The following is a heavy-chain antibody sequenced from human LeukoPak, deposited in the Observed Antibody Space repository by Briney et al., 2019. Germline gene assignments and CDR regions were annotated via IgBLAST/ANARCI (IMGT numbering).Heavy chain of an antibody. J-gene: IGHJ3*02. Sequence: PGGSLRLSCIASKFTFSDYWLGWVRQAPGKGLEWVANINQDESEKYYVDSVRGRFTISRDNAKNSLFLQMNSLGAEDTALYYCARYMYYYDSSSRRLGANDAFDIWGRGATVIVSS. D-gene: IGHD3-22*01. V-gene: IGHV3-7*01. CDR1: KFTFSDYW. CDR2: INQDESEK. CDR3: ARYMYYYDSSSRRLGANDAFDI.